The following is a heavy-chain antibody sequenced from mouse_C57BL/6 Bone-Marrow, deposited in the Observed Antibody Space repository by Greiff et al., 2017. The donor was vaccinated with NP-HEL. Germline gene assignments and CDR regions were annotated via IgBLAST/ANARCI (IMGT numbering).Heavy chain of an antibody. D-gene: IGHD2-2*01. V-gene: IGHV5-6*01. CDR2: ISSGGSYT. J-gene: IGHJ4*01. CDR1: GFTFSSYG. CDR3: ARDCLWLRRGYAMYY. Sequence: EVKLVESGGDLVKPGGSLKLSCAASGFTFSSYGMSWVRQTPDKRLEWVATISSGGSYTYYPDSVKGRFTISRDNAKNTLYLQMSSLKSEDTAMYYCARDCLWLRRGYAMYYWGQGTSVTVSS.